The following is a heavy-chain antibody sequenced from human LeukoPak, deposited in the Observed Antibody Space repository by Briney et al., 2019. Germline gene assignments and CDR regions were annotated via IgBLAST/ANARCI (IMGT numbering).Heavy chain of an antibody. Sequence: GRSLRLSCAASGFTFSSYAMHWVRQAPGKGLEWVAVISYDGSSKYYADSVKGRFTISRDNSKNTLYLQMNSLRAEDTAVYYCARVVWSGYYFDYWGQGTLVTVSS. CDR2: ISYDGSSK. D-gene: IGHD3-3*01. J-gene: IGHJ4*02. CDR3: ARVVWSGYYFDY. V-gene: IGHV3-30-3*01. CDR1: GFTFSSYA.